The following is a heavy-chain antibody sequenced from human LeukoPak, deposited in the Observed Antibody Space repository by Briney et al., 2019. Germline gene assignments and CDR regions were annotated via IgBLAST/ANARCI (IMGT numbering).Heavy chain of an antibody. CDR2: ISGSGGTT. D-gene: IGHD3-22*01. CDR3: AKTNGYYSD. Sequence: GGSLRLSCAASGFTFSSYGMNWVRQAPGEGLEWVSGISGSGGTTYYADSVKGRLTISRDNSKNSLSLQVSSLRAEDTAVYYCAKTNGYYSDWGQGTLVTVSS. V-gene: IGHV3-23*01. J-gene: IGHJ4*02. CDR1: GFTFSSYG.